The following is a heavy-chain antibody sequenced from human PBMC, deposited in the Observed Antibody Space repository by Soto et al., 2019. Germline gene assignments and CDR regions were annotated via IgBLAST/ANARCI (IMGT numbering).Heavy chain of an antibody. CDR1: GYSISSGYP. D-gene: IGHD4-17*01. CDR3: EREYKYGALNVLIHDDFDI. V-gene: IGHV4-38-2*02. J-gene: IGHJ3*02. CDR2: IFLSGST. Sequence: PSETLSLTCAVSGYSISSGYPWGWIRQPPGKGLEWIGSIFLSGSTYYNPPLKSSVTTSVDTSKNKFSLKMSSATAADTAVYYCEREYKYGALNVLIHDDFDIWGQGTMVTV.